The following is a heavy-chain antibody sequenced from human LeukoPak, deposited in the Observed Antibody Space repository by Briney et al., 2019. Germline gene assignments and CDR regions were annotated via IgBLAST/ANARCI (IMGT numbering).Heavy chain of an antibody. D-gene: IGHD5-18*01. CDR1: GFIISSDA. J-gene: IGHJ4*02. CDR3: AKRRGRNTGPFDS. CDR2: TSGSKT. V-gene: IGHV3-23*01. Sequence: GGPLRLSCIASGFIISSDAMTWVRQARGKGLEWVSATSGSKTNYTASVRGRFTIFRDDSKNTLYLQRNSLRAEDTAVYYCAKRRGRNTGPFDSWGQGTLVTVSP.